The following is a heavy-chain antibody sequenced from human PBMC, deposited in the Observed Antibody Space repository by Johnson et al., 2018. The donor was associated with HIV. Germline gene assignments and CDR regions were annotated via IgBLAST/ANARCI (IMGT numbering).Heavy chain of an antibody. D-gene: IGHD6-6*01. CDR1: GFTFSTYG. CDR3: AKAVAARPQGNDGAFDI. Sequence: MLLVESGGGVVQPGRSLRLSCAASGFTFSTYGMHWVRQAPGKGLEWVAVTSYDGGNKYYADSVKGRFTISRDNSKNTLYLQMNSLRAEDTAVYYCAKAVAARPQGNDGAFDIWGQGTMVTVSS. V-gene: IGHV3-30*19. CDR2: TSYDGGNK. J-gene: IGHJ3*02.